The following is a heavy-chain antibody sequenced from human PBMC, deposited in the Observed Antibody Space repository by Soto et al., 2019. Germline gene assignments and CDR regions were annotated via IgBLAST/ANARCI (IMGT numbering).Heavy chain of an antibody. Sequence: GGSLRLSCVASGFTFSSYGMHWVRQAPGKGLEWVTVIWNDGSNKYYADSVKGRFTISRDNSQNTLYLQMNSVRVEDTAVYYCARGSRSSSWYWKFDNWGQGTLVTVSS. J-gene: IGHJ4*02. CDR2: IWNDGSNK. CDR1: GFTFSSYG. V-gene: IGHV3-33*01. CDR3: ARGSRSSSWYWKFDN. D-gene: IGHD6-13*01.